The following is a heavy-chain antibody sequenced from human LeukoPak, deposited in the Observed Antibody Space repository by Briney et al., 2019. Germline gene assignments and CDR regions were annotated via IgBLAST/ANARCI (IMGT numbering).Heavy chain of an antibody. CDR2: ISSSSSYI. Sequence: GRSLRLSCAASGFTFDDYAMHWVRQAPGKGLEWVSSISSSSSYIYYADSVKGRFTISRDNAKNSLYLQMNSLRAEDTAVYYCARDIRGSYYYMDVWGKGTTVTVSS. CDR3: ARDIRGSYYYMDV. D-gene: IGHD2-2*02. CDR1: GFTFDDYA. J-gene: IGHJ6*03. V-gene: IGHV3-21*01.